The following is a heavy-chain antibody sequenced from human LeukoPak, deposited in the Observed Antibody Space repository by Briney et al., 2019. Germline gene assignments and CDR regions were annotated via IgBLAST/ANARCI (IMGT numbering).Heavy chain of an antibody. CDR3: AKGGSRGRGVINDFDY. D-gene: IGHD3-10*01. CDR2: ISGSGGST. J-gene: IGHJ4*02. CDR1: GFTFSSYS. V-gene: IGHV3-23*01. Sequence: PGGSLRLSCAASGFTFSSYSMNWVRQAPGKGLEWVSAISGSGGSTYYADSVKGRFTISRDNSKNTLYLQMNSLRAEDTAVYYCAKGGSRGRGVINDFDYWGQGTLVTVSS.